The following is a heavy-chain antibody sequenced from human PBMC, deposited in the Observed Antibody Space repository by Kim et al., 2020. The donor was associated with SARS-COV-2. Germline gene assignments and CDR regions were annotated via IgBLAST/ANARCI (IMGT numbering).Heavy chain of an antibody. D-gene: IGHD3-22*01. CDR2: INHSGST. J-gene: IGHJ6*02. CDR3: ASRITMIAYYYYGMDV. Sequence: SETLSLTCAVYGGTFSGYYWSWIRQPPGKGLEWIGEINHSGSTNYNPSLKSRVTISVETSKNQFSLKLSSVTAADTAVYYCASRITMIAYYYYGMDVWGQGTTVTVSS. V-gene: IGHV4-34*08. CDR1: GGTFSGYY.